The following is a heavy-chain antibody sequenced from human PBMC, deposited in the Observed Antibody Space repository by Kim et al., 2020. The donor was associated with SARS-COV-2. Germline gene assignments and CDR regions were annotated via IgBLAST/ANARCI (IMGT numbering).Heavy chain of an antibody. D-gene: IGHD5-18*01. Sequence: GGSLRLSCAASGFTFDDYAMHWVRQAPGKGLEWVSGISWNSGSIGYADSVKGRFTISRDNAKNSLYLQMNSLRAEDTALYYCAKDTGGYSYGQLDYWGQGTLVTVSS. CDR1: GFTFDDYA. J-gene: IGHJ4*02. V-gene: IGHV3-9*01. CDR2: ISWNSGSI. CDR3: AKDTGGYSYGQLDY.